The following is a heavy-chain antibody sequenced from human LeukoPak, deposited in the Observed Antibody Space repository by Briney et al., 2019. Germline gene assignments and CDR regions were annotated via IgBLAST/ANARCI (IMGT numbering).Heavy chain of an antibody. CDR1: GYSISSGYY. V-gene: IGHV4-38-2*02. CDR2: IYHSGST. Sequence: SETLSLTCTVSGYSISSGYYWGWIRQPPGKGPEWIGSIYHSGSTYYNPSLKSRVTISVDTSKNQFSLKLSSVTAADTAVYYCARVGRAVAGLDYWGQGTLVTVSS. D-gene: IGHD6-19*01. CDR3: ARVGRAVAGLDY. J-gene: IGHJ4*02.